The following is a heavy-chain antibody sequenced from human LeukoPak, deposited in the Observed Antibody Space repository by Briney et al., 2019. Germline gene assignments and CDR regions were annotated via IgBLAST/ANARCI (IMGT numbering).Heavy chain of an antibody. J-gene: IGHJ6*03. CDR1: GFIFKNAK. Sequence: GGSLRLSCAASGFIFKNAKMNWVRQAPGKGLEWVSSISSSSSYIYYADSVKGRFTISRDNAKNSLYLQMNSLRAEDTAVYYCARDGYSSSWYNYYYMDVWGKGTTVTVSS. CDR3: ARDGYSSSWYNYYYMDV. V-gene: IGHV3-21*01. CDR2: ISSSSSYI. D-gene: IGHD6-13*01.